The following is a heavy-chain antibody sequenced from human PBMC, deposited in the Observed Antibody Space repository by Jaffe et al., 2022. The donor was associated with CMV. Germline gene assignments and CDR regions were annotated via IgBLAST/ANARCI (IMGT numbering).Heavy chain of an antibody. Sequence: QVQLVQSGAEVKKPGASVKVSCKASGYTFTSYDINWVRQATGQGLEWMGWMNPNSGNTGYAQKFQGRVTMTRNTSISTAYMELSSLRSEDTAVYYCARGLSDYDFWSGYYFVSPYYYYGMDVWGQGTTVTVSS. J-gene: IGHJ6*02. CDR3: ARGLSDYDFWSGYYFVSPYYYYGMDV. CDR2: MNPNSGNT. V-gene: IGHV1-8*01. D-gene: IGHD3-3*01. CDR1: GYTFTSYD.